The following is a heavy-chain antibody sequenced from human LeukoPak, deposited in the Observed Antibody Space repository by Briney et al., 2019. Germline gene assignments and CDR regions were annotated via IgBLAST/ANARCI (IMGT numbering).Heavy chain of an antibody. CDR1: GYTYPSYF. Sequence: ASVKVSCKASGYTYPSYFMHWVRQAPGQGLEWMGIINPTGGSTTYAQKFQGRVTMTRDTSTSTVYMELSSLRSDDTAVYYCARTAARRFDYWGQGTLVTVSS. CDR3: ARTAARRFDY. V-gene: IGHV1-46*01. J-gene: IGHJ4*02. D-gene: IGHD6-6*01. CDR2: INPTGGST.